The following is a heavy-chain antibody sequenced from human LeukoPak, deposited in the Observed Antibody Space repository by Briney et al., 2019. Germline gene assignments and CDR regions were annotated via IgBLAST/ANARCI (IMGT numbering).Heavy chain of an antibody. CDR2: IDTSGNT. V-gene: IGHV4-61*02. J-gene: IGHJ2*01. D-gene: IGHD6-13*01. CDR3: ARVSSSWYQDWYFDL. Sequence: SETLSLTCTVSGGSISSSSYYWSWIRQPAGKGLEWIGRIDTSGNTNYKPSLKSRVTMSVDTSKNQFSLKLNSVTAADTAVYYCARVSSSWYQDWYFDLWGRGTLVTVSS. CDR1: GGSISSSSYY.